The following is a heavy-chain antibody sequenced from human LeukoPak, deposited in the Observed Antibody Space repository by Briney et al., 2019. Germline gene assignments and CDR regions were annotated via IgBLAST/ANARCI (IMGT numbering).Heavy chain of an antibody. D-gene: IGHD1-26*01. CDR1: GGSFSDYY. J-gene: IGHJ4*02. V-gene: IGHV4-34*01. CDR3: ARGRDGSGSYFLDY. Sequence: PSETLSLTCAVHGGSFSDYYWSWIRQPPGKGLEWIGEINHSGSTNYNPSLKSRVTISVDTSKNQFSLRLSSVTAADTAVYYCARGRDGSGSYFLDYWGQGTLVTVSS. CDR2: INHSGST.